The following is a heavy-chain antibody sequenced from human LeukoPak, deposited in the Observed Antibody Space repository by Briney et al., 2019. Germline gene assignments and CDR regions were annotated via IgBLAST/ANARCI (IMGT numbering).Heavy chain of an antibody. CDR1: GYTITGYY. V-gene: IGHV1-2*02. CDR3: GRDRHWNQGNFDY. J-gene: IGHJ4*02. CDR2: INPNNGGT. Sequence: ASVKVSCKAFGYTITGYYIHWVRQAPGQGLEWMGWINPNNGGTNSAQKFQGRVTMTKDTSIGTAYMELNRLTYDDTAVYYCGRDRHWNQGNFDYWGQGTLVTVSS. D-gene: IGHD1-1*01.